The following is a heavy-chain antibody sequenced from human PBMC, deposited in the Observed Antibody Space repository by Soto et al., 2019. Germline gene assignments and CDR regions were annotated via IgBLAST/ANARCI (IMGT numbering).Heavy chain of an antibody. Sequence: ASVKVSCKVSGYTLTELSMHWVRQAPGKGLEWMGGFDPEDGETIYAQKFQGRVTMTEDTSTDTAYMELSSLRSEDTAVYYCATVSRHCGGGSCYSDAFDIWGQGTMVTVS. D-gene: IGHD2-15*01. CDR3: ATVSRHCGGGSCYSDAFDI. CDR1: GYTLTELS. J-gene: IGHJ3*02. CDR2: FDPEDGET. V-gene: IGHV1-24*01.